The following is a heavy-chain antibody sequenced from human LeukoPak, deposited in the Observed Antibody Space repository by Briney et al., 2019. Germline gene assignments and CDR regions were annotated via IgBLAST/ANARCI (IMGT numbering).Heavy chain of an antibody. V-gene: IGHV1-2*06. J-gene: IGHJ4*02. CDR2: INPYSGDT. CDR3: AIGSQGGGTSGYYSFDY. CDR1: GYTFTGYH. D-gene: IGHD3-22*01. Sequence: ASVKVSCKASGYTFTGYHIHWVRQAPGQGLEWMGRINPYSGDTNFAQKFQGRVTMTRDTSITTAYMDLSSLTPDDTAVYFCAIGSQGGGTSGYYSFDYWGQGTLVTVSS.